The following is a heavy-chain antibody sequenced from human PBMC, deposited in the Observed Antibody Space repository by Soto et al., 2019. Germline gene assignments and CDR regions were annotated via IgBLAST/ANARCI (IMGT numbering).Heavy chain of an antibody. CDR2: TYYRSKWYN. CDR3: ARDDILTGYYTVGAFDI. CDR1: GDSVSSNSAA. J-gene: IGHJ3*02. Sequence: SQTLSLPCAISGDSVSSNSAAWNWIRQSPSRGLEWLGRTYYRSKWYNDYAVSVKIRITINPATSKNQFSLQLNSVTPEDTAVYYCARDDILTGYYTVGAFDIWGQGTMVTVSS. V-gene: IGHV6-1*01. D-gene: IGHD3-9*01.